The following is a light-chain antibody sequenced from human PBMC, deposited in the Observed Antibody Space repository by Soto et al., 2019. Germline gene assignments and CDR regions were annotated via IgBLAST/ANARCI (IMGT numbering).Light chain of an antibody. CDR2: DVT. V-gene: IGLV2-14*01. Sequence: QSALTQPASVSGSPGQSITISCTGTSSDVGGYNFVSWYQQHPDKAPKLMIYDVTNRPSGVSNRFSGSKSGTTASLTISGRQAEDEADYYCSSYTSISTYVFGTGTKLTVL. J-gene: IGLJ1*01. CDR3: SSYTSISTYV. CDR1: SSDVGGYNF.